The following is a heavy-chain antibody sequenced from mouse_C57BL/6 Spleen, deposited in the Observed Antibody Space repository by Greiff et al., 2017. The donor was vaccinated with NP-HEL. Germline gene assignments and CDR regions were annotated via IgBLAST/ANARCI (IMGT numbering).Heavy chain of an antibody. CDR2: IYPGDGDT. D-gene: IGHD2-1*01. V-gene: IGHV1-82*01. CDR3: ADYGNYPAWFAY. Sequence: QVQLQQSGPELVKPGASVKISCKASGYAFSSSWMNWVKQRPGKGLEWIGRIYPGDGDTNYNGKFKGKATLTADKSSSTAYMQLSSLTSEDSAVYFCADYGNYPAWFAYWGQGTLVTVSA. CDR1: GYAFSSSW. J-gene: IGHJ3*01.